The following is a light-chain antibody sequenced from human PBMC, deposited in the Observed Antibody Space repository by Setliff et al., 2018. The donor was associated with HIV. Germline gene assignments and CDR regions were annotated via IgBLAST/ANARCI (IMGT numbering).Light chain of an antibody. Sequence: QSALTQSASVSGSPGQPITISCTGTSSDVNGYNYVSWYQQHPGKAPKLMIYEVSNRPSGVSNRFSGSKSGNTASLTISGLQAEDEADYYCSSYTSSSTPYVFGTGTKVTVL. CDR3: SSYTSSSTPYV. V-gene: IGLV2-14*01. CDR2: EVS. J-gene: IGLJ1*01. CDR1: SSDVNGYNY.